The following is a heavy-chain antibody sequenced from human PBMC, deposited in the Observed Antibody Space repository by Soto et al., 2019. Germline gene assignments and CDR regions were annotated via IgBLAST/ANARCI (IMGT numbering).Heavy chain of an antibody. V-gene: IGHV4-59*08. CDR3: ATLRGLGEESPYFDS. Sequence: QVQLQESGPGLLKPSETLSLSCTVSYASINNYHWTWIRQPPGKGLEWIAYIYYTGTTNFNPSLRSRVSISMDTSKNQFSLKLRSVTASDTAVYYCATLRGLGEESPYFDSWGQGRMVIVSS. CDR1: YASINNYH. CDR2: IYYTGTT. J-gene: IGHJ4*02. D-gene: IGHD3-10*01.